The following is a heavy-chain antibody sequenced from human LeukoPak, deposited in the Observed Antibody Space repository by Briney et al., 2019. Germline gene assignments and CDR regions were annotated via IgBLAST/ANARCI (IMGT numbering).Heavy chain of an antibody. D-gene: IGHD1-1*01. CDR2: INWNGGST. J-gene: IGHJ4*02. Sequence: GGSLRLSCAASGFTFDDYGMSWVRQAPGKGLEWVSGINWNGGSTGYADSVKGRFTISRDNAKNSLYLQMNSLRAEDTAVYYCSTSHWNDPEGDYWGQGTLVTVSS. V-gene: IGHV3-20*04. CDR1: GFTFDDYG. CDR3: STSHWNDPEGDY.